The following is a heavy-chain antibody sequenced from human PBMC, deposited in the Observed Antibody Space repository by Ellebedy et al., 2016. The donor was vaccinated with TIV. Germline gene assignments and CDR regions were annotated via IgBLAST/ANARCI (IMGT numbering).Heavy chain of an antibody. V-gene: IGHV3-30*18. D-gene: IGHD1-7*01. J-gene: IGHJ4*02. Sequence: GGSLRLSCVVSGFIFNSYGMHWVRQAPGKGLEWVAPISYDGSNKHYADSVKGRFTISRDNSKNTLSLQMSSLRAEDTAVYYCAKDGGYYNWNYYYFDYWGQGTLVTVSS. CDR3: AKDGGYYNWNYYYFDY. CDR1: GFIFNSYG. CDR2: ISYDGSNK.